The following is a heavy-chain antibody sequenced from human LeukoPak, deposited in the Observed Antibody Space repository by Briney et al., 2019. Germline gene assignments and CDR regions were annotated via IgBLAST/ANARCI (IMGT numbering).Heavy chain of an antibody. J-gene: IGHJ4*02. CDR2: INPYNGNR. V-gene: IGHV1-18*01. CDR3: AREIYGRFDY. D-gene: IGHD4-17*01. Sequence: ASVKVSCKASGYTFTSYGISWVRHAPGQGLEWMGWINPYNGNRKYAQKFQGRVTMTTDTSTSTAYMELRSLRFDDTAVYYCAREIYGRFDYWGQGTLVT. CDR1: GYTFTSYG.